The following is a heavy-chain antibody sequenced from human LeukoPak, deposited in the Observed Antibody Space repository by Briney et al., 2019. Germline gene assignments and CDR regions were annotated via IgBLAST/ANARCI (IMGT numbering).Heavy chain of an antibody. Sequence: GGSLRLSCAASGFTFDDYAMHWVRQAPGKGLEWVSGISWNSGSIGYADSVKGRFTISRDNAKNSLYLQMNSLRAEDPALYYCAKAIYSSGWNSWFDPWGQGTLVTVSS. D-gene: IGHD6-19*01. J-gene: IGHJ5*02. V-gene: IGHV3-9*01. CDR2: ISWNSGSI. CDR3: AKAIYSSGWNSWFDP. CDR1: GFTFDDYA.